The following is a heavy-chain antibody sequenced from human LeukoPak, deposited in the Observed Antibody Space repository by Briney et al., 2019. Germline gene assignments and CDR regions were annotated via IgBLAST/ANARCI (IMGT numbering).Heavy chain of an antibody. J-gene: IGHJ4*02. D-gene: IGHD6-19*01. CDR1: GGSISSGSYY. CDR2: IYTSGST. V-gene: IGHV4-61*02. Sequence: SQTLSLTCTVFGGSISSGSYYWSWIRQPAGKGLEWIGRIYTSGSTNYNPSLKSRVTILVDTSKNQFSLKLSSVTAADTAVYYCARGGSGWYSYWGQGTLVTVSS. CDR3: ARGGSGWYSY.